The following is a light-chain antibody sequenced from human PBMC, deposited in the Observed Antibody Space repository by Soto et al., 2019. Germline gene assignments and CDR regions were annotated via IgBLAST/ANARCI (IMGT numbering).Light chain of an antibody. V-gene: IGKV1-5*01. J-gene: IGKJ2*01. CDR3: QQYNSYSPLT. CDR1: QSISSW. CDR2: DAS. Sequence: DIQMTQSPSTLSASVGDRVTITCRASQSISSWLAWYRQKPGKAPKLLIYDASSLESGVPSRFSGSGSGTEFTLTIISLQPDEFATYYCQQYNSYSPLTFGQGTKLEIK.